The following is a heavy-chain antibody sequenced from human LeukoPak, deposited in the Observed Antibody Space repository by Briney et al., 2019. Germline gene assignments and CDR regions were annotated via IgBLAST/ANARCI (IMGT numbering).Heavy chain of an antibody. CDR3: SRRPSRSRFDY. D-gene: IGHD6-19*01. CDR2: INHSGST. J-gene: IGHJ4*02. Sequence: SETLSLTCAVYGGSLSGYYWSWIRQPPGKGLEWIGEINHSGSTNYNPSLKSRVTVSVDTSKNQFSLKLSSVTAADTAVYYCSRRPSRSRFDYWGQGALVTVSS. V-gene: IGHV4-34*01. CDR1: GGSLSGYY.